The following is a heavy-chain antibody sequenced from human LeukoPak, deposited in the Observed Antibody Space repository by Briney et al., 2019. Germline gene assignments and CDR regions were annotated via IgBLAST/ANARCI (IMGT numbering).Heavy chain of an antibody. D-gene: IGHD4-17*01. V-gene: IGHV1-46*01. CDR3: AIQASEYSYLYGDLYYFDY. CDR1: GYTFTTYY. CDR2: INPSGGST. Sequence: GASVKVSCKASGYTFTTYYMHWVRQAPGQGLEWMGIINPSGGSTSYAQKFQGRVTMTRDTSTSTVYMELSSLRSEDTAVYYCAIQASEYSYLYGDLYYFDYWGQGTLVTVSS. J-gene: IGHJ4*02.